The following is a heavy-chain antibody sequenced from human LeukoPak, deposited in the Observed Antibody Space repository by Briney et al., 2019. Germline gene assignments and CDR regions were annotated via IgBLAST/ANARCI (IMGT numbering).Heavy chain of an antibody. CDR3: ANTRDKLRLGELSLTFDY. CDR2: ISGSGGST. CDR1: GFTFSSYA. J-gene: IGHJ4*02. Sequence: PGGSLRLSCAASGFTFSSYAMSWVRQAPGKGLEWVSAISGSGGSTYYADSVKGRFTISRDNSKNTLYLQMNSLRAEDTAVYYRANTRDKLRLGELSLTFDYWGQGTLVTVSS. V-gene: IGHV3-23*01. D-gene: IGHD3-16*02.